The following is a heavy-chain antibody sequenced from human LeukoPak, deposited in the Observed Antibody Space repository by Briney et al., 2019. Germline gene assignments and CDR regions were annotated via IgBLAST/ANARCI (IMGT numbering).Heavy chain of an antibody. V-gene: IGHV5-51*01. CDR3: ARLPILSIAVAGTDYYFDY. J-gene: IGHJ4*02. CDR2: IYPGDSDT. Sequence: GESLKISCKGSGYSFTSYWIGWVRQMPGKGLEWLGIIYPGDSDTRYSPSFQGQVTISADQSISTAYLQWSSLQASDTAMYYCARLPILSIAVAGTDYYFDYWGQGNLVTVSS. CDR1: GYSFTSYW. D-gene: IGHD6-19*01.